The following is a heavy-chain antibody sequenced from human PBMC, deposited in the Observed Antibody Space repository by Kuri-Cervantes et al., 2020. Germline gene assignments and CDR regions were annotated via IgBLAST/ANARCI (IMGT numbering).Heavy chain of an antibody. J-gene: IGHJ4*02. V-gene: IGHV4-34*01. CDR2: INHSGST. CDR1: GGSFSGYY. D-gene: IGHD3-10*01. Sequence: GSLRLSCAVYGGSFSGYYWSWIRQPPGKGLEWIGEINHSGSTNYNPSLKSRVTISVDTSKNQFSLKLSPVTAEDTAVYYCAARSMVRGVINKNYFDYWGQGTLVTVSS. CDR3: AARSMVRGVINKNYFDY.